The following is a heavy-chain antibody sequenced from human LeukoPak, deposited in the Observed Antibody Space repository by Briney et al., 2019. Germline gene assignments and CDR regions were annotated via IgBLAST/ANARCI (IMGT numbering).Heavy chain of an antibody. CDR3: ARGSRSSWFRYYYYYYMDV. D-gene: IGHD6-13*01. CDR1: GYSISSGYY. V-gene: IGHV4-38-2*02. CDR2: INHSGST. Sequence: SETLSLTRTVSGYSISSGYYWGWIRQPPGKGLEWIGEINHSGSTNYNPSLKSRVTISVDTSKNQFSLKLSSVTAADTAVYYCARGSRSSWFRYYYYYYMDVWGKGTTVTVSS. J-gene: IGHJ6*03.